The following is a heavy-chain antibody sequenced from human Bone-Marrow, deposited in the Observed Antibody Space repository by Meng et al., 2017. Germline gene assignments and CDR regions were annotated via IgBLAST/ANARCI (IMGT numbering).Heavy chain of an antibody. CDR2: IYYSGCT. CDR3: ARVVSGYNGWGSNNNEVNFNL. V-gene: IGHV4-39*07. CDR1: GGSISSSSYY. Sequence: SETLSLTCTVSGGSISSSSYYWGWIRQPPGKGLEWIGSIYYSGCTYYNPSLKSRVTISVDTSKNQFSLKLSSVTAADTAVYYCARVVSGYNGWGSNNNEVNFNLWAVAPWSPSPQ. D-gene: IGHD3-10*01. J-gene: IGHJ2*01.